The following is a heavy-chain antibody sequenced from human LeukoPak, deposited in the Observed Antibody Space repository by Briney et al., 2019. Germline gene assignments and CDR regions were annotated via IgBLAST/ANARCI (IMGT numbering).Heavy chain of an antibody. D-gene: IGHD1-26*01. CDR1: GFSFDAYN. Sequence: PGGSLRLSCAASGFSFDAYNMNWVRQAPGKALEWLSSITTSSTYIYYADSVKGRFTISRDNAKNSLYLQMNSLRAEDTAVYYCARDPYSGGYYQYYYYYMDVWGQGTTVTVSS. V-gene: IGHV3-21*01. J-gene: IGHJ6*03. CDR3: ARDPYSGGYYQYYYYYMDV. CDR2: ITTSSTYI.